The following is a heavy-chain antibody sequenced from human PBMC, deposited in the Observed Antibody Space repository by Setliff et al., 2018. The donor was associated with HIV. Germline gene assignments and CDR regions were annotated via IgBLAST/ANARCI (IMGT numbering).Heavy chain of an antibody. CDR2: IIPNSGGT. CDR1: GYTFTAYY. V-gene: IGHV1-2*06. CDR3: ASKLHCTNGVCLDAFDI. J-gene: IGHJ3*02. D-gene: IGHD2-8*01. Sequence: ASVKVSCKSSGYTFTAYYIHWVRQAPGQGLERMGRIIPNSGGTNHAQNFQGRVTMTRDTSISTAYMELSRLRSDDTAVYYCASKLHCTNGVCLDAFDIWGQGTMVTVS.